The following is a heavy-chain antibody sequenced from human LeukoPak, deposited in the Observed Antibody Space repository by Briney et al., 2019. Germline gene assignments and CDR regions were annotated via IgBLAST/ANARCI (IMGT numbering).Heavy chain of an antibody. CDR3: VREGNELLSKDFDS. V-gene: IGHV1-2*02. Sequence: ASMKVSCKASGFTFSDYYIHWVRQAPGQGLEWMGYINPHSTYRSSPQKFQGRVTMTRDTSMSTAFLELSRLTSDDTAVYYCVREGNELLSKDFDSWGQGTLVTVSS. D-gene: IGHD2-21*02. CDR2: INPHSTYR. CDR1: GFTFSDYY. J-gene: IGHJ4*02.